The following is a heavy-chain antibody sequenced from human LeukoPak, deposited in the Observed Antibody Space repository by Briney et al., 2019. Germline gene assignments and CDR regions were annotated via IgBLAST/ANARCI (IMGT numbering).Heavy chain of an antibody. V-gene: IGHV4-39*07. CDR2: INHSGST. Sequence: SETLSLTCTVSGGSMSSGSYYWSWIRQPPGKGLEWIGEINHSGSTNYNPSLKSRVTISVDTSKNQFSLKLSSVTAADTAVYYCARGGGYCSGGSCYFWYWGQGTLVTVSS. CDR3: ARGGGYCSGGSCYFWY. J-gene: IGHJ4*02. D-gene: IGHD2-15*01. CDR1: GGSMSSGSYY.